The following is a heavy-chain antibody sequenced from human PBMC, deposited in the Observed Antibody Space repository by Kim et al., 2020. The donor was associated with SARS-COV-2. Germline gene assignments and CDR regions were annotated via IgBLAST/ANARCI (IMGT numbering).Heavy chain of an antibody. CDR2: ITKSSTSI. D-gene: IGHD3-16*01. J-gene: IGHJ3*02. CDR3: VRDRKGGAFDM. CDR1: GFTFSAYD. Sequence: GGSLRLSCATSGFTFSAYDMNWVRQAPGKGLEWLSFITKSSTSIYYADSVEGRFTISRDNAKNSLSLQMNSLRNEDTALYYCVRDRKGGAFDMLGRGTMV. V-gene: IGHV3-48*02.